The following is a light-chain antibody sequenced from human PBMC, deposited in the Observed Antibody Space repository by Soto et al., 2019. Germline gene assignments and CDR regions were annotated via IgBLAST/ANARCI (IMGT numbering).Light chain of an antibody. V-gene: IGLV2-18*02. CDR1: SSDVGSYNR. Sequence: QSVLTQPPSVSGSPGQSVTISCTGTSSDVGSYNRVSWYQQPPGTAPKLMIYEVSNRPSGVPDRFSGSKSGNTASLTLSGLQAEDETDYYCSSYTSSSFYVFGTGTKVTVL. CDR3: SSYTSSSFYV. J-gene: IGLJ1*01. CDR2: EVS.